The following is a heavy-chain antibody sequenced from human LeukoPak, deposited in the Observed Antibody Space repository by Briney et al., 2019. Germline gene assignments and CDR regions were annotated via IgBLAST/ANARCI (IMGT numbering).Heavy chain of an antibody. J-gene: IGHJ5*02. CDR2: ISGSGGST. Sequence: PGGSLRLSCAASGFTFSSYAMSWVRQAPGKGLEWVSAISGSGGSTYYADSVKGRFTISRDNSKNTLYLQMNSLRAEDTAVYYCAKDRMSGYCSSTSCPINWFDPWGQGTLVTVSS. CDR3: AKDRMSGYCSSTSCPINWFDP. V-gene: IGHV3-23*01. CDR1: GFTFSSYA. D-gene: IGHD2-2*01.